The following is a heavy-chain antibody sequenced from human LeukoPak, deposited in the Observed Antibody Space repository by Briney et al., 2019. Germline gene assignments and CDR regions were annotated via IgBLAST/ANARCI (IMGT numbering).Heavy chain of an antibody. V-gene: IGHV4-31*03. CDR2: IYYSGST. J-gene: IGHJ5*02. CDR1: GGSISSGGYY. CDR3: ARVGPLNWFDP. Sequence: PSESLSLTCTVSGGSISSGGYYWSWIRQHPGKGLEWIGYIYYSGSTYYNPSLKSRVTISVDTSKIQFSLKLSSVTAADTAVYYCARVGPLNWFDPWGQGTLVTVSS.